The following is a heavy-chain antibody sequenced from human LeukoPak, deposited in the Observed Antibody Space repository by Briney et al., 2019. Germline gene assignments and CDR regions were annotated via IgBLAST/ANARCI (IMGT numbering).Heavy chain of an antibody. J-gene: IGHJ3*01. CDR1: GFTFSSCG. V-gene: IGHV3-33*01. CDR2: IWYDGSNK. Sequence: GGSLRLSCAASGFTFSSCGMHWVRQAPGKGLEWVAVIWYDGSNKYYADSVKGRFTISRDNAKNSLFLQMNSLRVEDTAVYYCARMGQWLALDYWGQGTMVTVSS. D-gene: IGHD6-19*01. CDR3: ARMGQWLALDY.